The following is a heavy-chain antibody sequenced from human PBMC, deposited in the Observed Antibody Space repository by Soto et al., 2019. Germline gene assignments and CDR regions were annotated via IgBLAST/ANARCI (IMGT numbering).Heavy chain of an antibody. V-gene: IGHV3-23*01. CDR2: ISGSGGST. CDR1: GFTFSSYS. Sequence: GGSLRLSCAASGFTFSSYSMSWVRQAPGKGLEWVSAISGSGGSTYYADSVKGRFTISRDNSKNTLYLQMNSLRAEDTAVYYCAKGPGSGSYSYYYDYWGQGTLVNVSS. D-gene: IGHD3-10*01. J-gene: IGHJ4*02. CDR3: AKGPGSGSYSYYYDY.